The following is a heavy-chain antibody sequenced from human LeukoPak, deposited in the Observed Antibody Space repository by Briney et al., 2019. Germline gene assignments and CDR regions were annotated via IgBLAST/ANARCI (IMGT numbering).Heavy chain of an antibody. CDR2: INHSGST. Sequence: SETLSLTCTVSGDSISNNYWSWIRQPAGKGLEWIGEINHSGSTNYNPSLKSRVTISVDTSKNQFSLKLSSVTAADTAVYYCARDSRSGSYYDGFDYWGQGTLVTASS. D-gene: IGHD1-26*01. V-gene: IGHV4-34*01. CDR1: GDSISNNY. J-gene: IGHJ4*02. CDR3: ARDSRSGSYYDGFDY.